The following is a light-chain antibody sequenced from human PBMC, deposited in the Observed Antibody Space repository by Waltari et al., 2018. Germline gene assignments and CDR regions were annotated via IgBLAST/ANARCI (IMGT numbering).Light chain of an antibody. CDR3: QQYYSTPPT. CDR1: QSVLYSSNHKNY. CDR2: WAS. Sequence: DIVMTQSPDSLAVSLGERATINCKSSQSVLYSSNHKNYLAWYQQKPGQPPKLLIYWASTRESGVPDRFSGSGSGTDFTLTIISLQAEDVAVYYCQQYYSTPPTFGQGTKLEIK. V-gene: IGKV4-1*01. J-gene: IGKJ2*01.